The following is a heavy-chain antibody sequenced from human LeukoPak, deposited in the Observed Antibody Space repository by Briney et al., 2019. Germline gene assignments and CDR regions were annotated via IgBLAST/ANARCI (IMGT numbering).Heavy chain of an antibody. Sequence: GGSLRLSCAASGFTFSSYSMNWVRQAPGKGLEWVSSISSSSSYIYYADSVKGQFTISRDNAKNSLYLQMNSLRAEDTAVYYCARAPATYYYGSGSPDYWGQGTLVTVSS. V-gene: IGHV3-21*01. CDR2: ISSSSSYI. CDR3: ARAPATYYYGSGSPDY. J-gene: IGHJ4*02. D-gene: IGHD3-10*01. CDR1: GFTFSSYS.